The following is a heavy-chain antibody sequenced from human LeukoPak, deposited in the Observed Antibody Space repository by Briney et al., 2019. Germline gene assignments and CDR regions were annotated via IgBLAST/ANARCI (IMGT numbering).Heavy chain of an antibody. CDR3: ARGLGVEPFYCDFDY. D-gene: IGHD1-1*01. CDR2: TYYRSKWYN. J-gene: IGHJ4*02. Sequence: SQTLSLTCAISGDSVSSNSAAWNWIRQSPWRGLEWLGRTYYRSKWYNDYAVAVKSRITINPDTSKNQFSLQLNSVTPEDTAVYYCARGLGVEPFYCDFDYWGQGTLVTVSS. CDR1: GDSVSSNSAA. V-gene: IGHV6-1*01.